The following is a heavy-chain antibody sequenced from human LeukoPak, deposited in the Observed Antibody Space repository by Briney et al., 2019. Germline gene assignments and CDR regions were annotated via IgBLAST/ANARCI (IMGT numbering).Heavy chain of an antibody. CDR3: ARAFVPYYDILTGYYKHPIDAFDI. Sequence: SETLYLTCTVSGGSISSYYWSWIRQPAGKGLEWIGRIYTSGSTNYNPSLRSRVTMSVDTSRNQFSLKLSSVTAADTAVYYCARAFVPYYDILTGYYKHPIDAFDIWGPGTMVTVSS. V-gene: IGHV4-4*07. D-gene: IGHD3-9*01. J-gene: IGHJ3*02. CDR1: GGSISSYY. CDR2: IYTSGST.